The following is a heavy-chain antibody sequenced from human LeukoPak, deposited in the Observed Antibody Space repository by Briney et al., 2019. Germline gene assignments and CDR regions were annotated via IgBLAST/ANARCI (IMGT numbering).Heavy chain of an antibody. CDR3: ASEMTTVTLFDY. CDR1: GFTFSSYW. V-gene: IGHV3-7*01. D-gene: IGHD4-17*01. CDR2: IKQDGSEK. Sequence: GGSLRLSCAASGFTFSSYWMSWVRQAPGKGLEGVANIKQDGSEKYYVDSVKGRFTISRENSKNSLYLQMNSLRAEDTAVYYCASEMTTVTLFDYWGQGTLVTVSS. J-gene: IGHJ4*02.